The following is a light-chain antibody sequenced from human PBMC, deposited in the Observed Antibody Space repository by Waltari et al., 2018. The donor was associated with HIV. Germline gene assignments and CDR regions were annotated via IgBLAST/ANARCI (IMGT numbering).Light chain of an antibody. V-gene: IGKV2-30*01. CDR1: QSLVSSDGNTY. Sequence: DVVMTQSPLSLPVTLGQPASMSCRSSQSLVSSDGNTYLIWFHQRPGQSPRRLIYKVSERDSGVPDRFSGSGSGTNFTLKINTVEAGDVGVYYCMQALETPDTFGPGTKVDIK. CDR2: KVS. J-gene: IGKJ3*01. CDR3: MQALETPDT.